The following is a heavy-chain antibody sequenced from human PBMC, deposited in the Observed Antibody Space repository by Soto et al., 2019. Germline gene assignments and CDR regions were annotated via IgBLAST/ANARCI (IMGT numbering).Heavy chain of an antibody. D-gene: IGHD3-10*01. CDR2: IYYSGST. Sequence: SETLSLTCTVSGGSISSGDYYWSWIRQPPGKGLEWIGYIYYSGSTYYNPSLKSRVTISVDTSKNQFSLKLSPVTAADTAVYYCARAYYYGSGSYRYYYYGMDVWGQGTTVTVSS. J-gene: IGHJ6*02. CDR3: ARAYYYGSGSYRYYYYGMDV. CDR1: GGSISSGDYY. V-gene: IGHV4-30-4*01.